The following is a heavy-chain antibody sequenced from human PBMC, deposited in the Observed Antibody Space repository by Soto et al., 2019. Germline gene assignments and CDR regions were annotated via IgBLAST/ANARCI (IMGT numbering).Heavy chain of an antibody. V-gene: IGHV1-3*01. Sequence: ASVKVSCKASGYTFTSYAMHWVRQAPGQRLGWMGWINAGNGNTKYSQKFQGRVTITRDTSASTAYMELSSLRSEDTAVYYCARAKTGGSTPYYYYYYMDVWGKGTTVTVSS. CDR3: ARAKTGGSTPYYYYYYMDV. D-gene: IGHD3-16*01. J-gene: IGHJ6*03. CDR1: GYTFTSYA. CDR2: INAGNGNT.